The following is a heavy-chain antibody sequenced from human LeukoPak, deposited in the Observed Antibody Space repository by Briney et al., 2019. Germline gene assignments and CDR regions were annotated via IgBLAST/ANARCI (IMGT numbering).Heavy chain of an antibody. CDR3: ARRDTMVRGAAFDI. CDR2: IRSSGITM. V-gene: IGHV3-48*03. D-gene: IGHD3-10*01. Sequence: GGSLRLSCAAPGFTFSNYEMHWVRQAPGKGLEWVSYIRSSGITMYYADSVKGRFSISRDNAKNSLYLQMNSLRAEDTAVYYCARRDTMVRGAAFDIWGQGTMVTVSS. J-gene: IGHJ3*02. CDR1: GFTFSNYE.